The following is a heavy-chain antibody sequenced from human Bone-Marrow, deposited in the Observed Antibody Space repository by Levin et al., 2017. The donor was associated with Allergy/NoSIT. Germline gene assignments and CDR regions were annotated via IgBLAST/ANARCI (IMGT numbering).Heavy chain of an antibody. J-gene: IGHJ3*01. D-gene: IGHD1-26*01. Sequence: GESLKISCAGSGFTFSSYNMNWVRQAPGKGLEWVASMTSSSPYILYADSVRGRFTVSRDNAENSLHLQMHSLRVDDTAVYYCARELPQRSPDGFDLWGQGTVVTVSS. V-gene: IGHV3-21*01. CDR3: ARELPQRSPDGFDL. CDR2: MTSSSPYI. CDR1: GFTFSSYN.